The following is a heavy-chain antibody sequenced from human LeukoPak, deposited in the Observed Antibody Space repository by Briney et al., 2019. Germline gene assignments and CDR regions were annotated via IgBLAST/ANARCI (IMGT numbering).Heavy chain of an antibody. J-gene: IGHJ5*02. CDR1: GYTFTSYG. V-gene: IGHV1-18*01. Sequence: ASVKVSCKASGYTFTSYGISWVRQAPGQGLEWMGWISAYNGNTNYAQKLQGRVTMTTDTSTSTAYMELRSLRSDDTAVYYCARDRGRVGATTGSWFDPWGQGTLVTVSS. CDR3: ARDRGRVGATTGSWFDP. CDR2: ISAYNGNT. D-gene: IGHD1-26*01.